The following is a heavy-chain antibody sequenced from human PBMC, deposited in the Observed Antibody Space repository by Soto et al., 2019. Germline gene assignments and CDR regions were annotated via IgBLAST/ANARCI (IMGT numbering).Heavy chain of an antibody. CDR3: ARIADCSTTSCSFPSRLHIRGYYYYYGLDV. CDR1: GYTFTSYG. CDR2: TSAYNGNS. J-gene: IGHJ6*02. Sequence: ASVKVSCKASGYTFTSYGISWVRQAPGQGLEWVGWTSAYNGNSNYAQKYRGRVTMTTDTSTSTAYMEMSSLRSDDTAVYYCARIADCSTTSCSFPSRLHIRGYYYYYGLDVWG. D-gene: IGHD2-2*01. V-gene: IGHV1-18*01.